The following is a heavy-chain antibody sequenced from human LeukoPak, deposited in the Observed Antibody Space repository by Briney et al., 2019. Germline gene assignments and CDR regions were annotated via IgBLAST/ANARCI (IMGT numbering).Heavy chain of an antibody. Sequence: SETLSLTCTVSGGSISSYYWSWIRQPPGKGLEWIGYIYYSGSTNYNPSLKSRVTISVDTSKNQFSLKLSSVTAADTAVYYCARVYSSSWYEFDYWGQGTLVTVSS. J-gene: IGHJ4*02. CDR1: GGSISSYY. D-gene: IGHD6-13*01. CDR2: IYYSGST. CDR3: ARVYSSSWYEFDY. V-gene: IGHV4-59*08.